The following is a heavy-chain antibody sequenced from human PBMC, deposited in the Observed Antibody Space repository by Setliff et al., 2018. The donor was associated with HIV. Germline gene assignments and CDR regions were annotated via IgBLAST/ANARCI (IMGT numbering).Heavy chain of an antibody. J-gene: IGHJ4*02. V-gene: IGHV5-51*01. Sequence: GESLKISCKGSGYGFSNYWLAWVRQTPGKGLEWMGIIYPGDSDTRYSPSFQGQVTFSADKSITTAYLQWGSLKASDTGIYFCARQTSRYITLSPPDYLGQGTLVTVSS. D-gene: IGHD3-9*01. CDR3: ARQTSRYITLSPPDY. CDR2: IYPGDSDT. CDR1: GYGFSNYW.